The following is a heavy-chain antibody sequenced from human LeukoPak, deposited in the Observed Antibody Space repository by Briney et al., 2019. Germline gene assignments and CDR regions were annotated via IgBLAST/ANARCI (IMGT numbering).Heavy chain of an antibody. J-gene: IGHJ4*02. CDR1: GGSISSYY. CDR3: AREGRSGSYSFDY. D-gene: IGHD1-26*01. CDR2: IYYSGST. V-gene: IGHV4-59*01. Sequence: SETLSLTCTVSGGSISSYYWSWIRQPPGKGLEWIGYIYYSGSTNYNPSLKSRVTISVDTCKNQFSLKLSSVTAADTAVYYCAREGRSGSYSFDYWGQGTLVTVSS.